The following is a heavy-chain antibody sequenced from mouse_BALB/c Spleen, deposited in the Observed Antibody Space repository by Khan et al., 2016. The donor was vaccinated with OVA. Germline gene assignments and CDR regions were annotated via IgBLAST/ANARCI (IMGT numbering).Heavy chain of an antibody. V-gene: IGHV5-17*02. CDR2: ISSGSSTI. D-gene: IGHD2-3*01. J-gene: IGHJ2*01. CDR3: ARTGYYYCDY. Sequence: EVELVESGGGLVQPGGSRKLSCAASGFTFSGFGMHWVRQAPEKGLEWVAYISSGSSTIYYADTVKGRFTISRDKPKSTLFLQMTSLRSEDTAMYFCARTGYYYCDYWGQGTTLTVSS. CDR1: GFTFSGFG.